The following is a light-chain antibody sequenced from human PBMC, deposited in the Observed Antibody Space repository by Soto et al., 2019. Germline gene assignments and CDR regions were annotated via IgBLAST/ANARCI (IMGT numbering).Light chain of an antibody. Sequence: IQLTQSPSSLSSSFGDRVTITCRASQSIRSYLNWHQQKTGKVPKILIYAESSLQGGVPYRLSGSGSGTDLNLTISSLQPEDFATDYCQKSFSATWTFGQGTKVDIK. J-gene: IGKJ1*01. CDR1: QSIRSY. V-gene: IGKV1-39*01. CDR3: QKSFSATWT. CDR2: AES.